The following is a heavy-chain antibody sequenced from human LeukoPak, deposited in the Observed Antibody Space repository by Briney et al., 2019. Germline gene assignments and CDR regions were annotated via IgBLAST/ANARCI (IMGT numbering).Heavy chain of an antibody. CDR1: GFTFSSYS. D-gene: IGHD4-23*01. Sequence: GGSLRLSCAASGFTFSSYSMNLVRQAPGKGLEGVSSISSSSSYIYYADSVKGRFTISRDNAKNSLYLQMNSLRAEDTAVYYCARGPPPTYGSKGHDYYYMDVWGKGTTVTVSS. CDR2: ISSSSSYI. V-gene: IGHV3-21*01. CDR3: ARGPPPTYGSKGHDYYYMDV. J-gene: IGHJ6*03.